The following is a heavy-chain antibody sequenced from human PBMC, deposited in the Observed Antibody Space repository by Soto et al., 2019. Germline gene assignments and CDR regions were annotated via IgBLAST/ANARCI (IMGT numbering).Heavy chain of an antibody. Sequence: QVRLVESGGDLVKPGESLRLSCVASGFTFIDYYMNWVRQAPGKGLEWISYISSTGKNIYYSDSVKGRFIVSRDNAKNSLFLQMYSLTADDTAVYYCGRSHGAGSYWGQGTRVTVSS. CDR1: GFTFIDYY. CDR2: ISSTGKNI. J-gene: IGHJ4*02. CDR3: GRSHGAGSY. D-gene: IGHD4-17*01. V-gene: IGHV3-11*01.